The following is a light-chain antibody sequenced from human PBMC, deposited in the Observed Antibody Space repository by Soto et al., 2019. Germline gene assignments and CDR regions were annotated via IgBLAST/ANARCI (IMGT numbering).Light chain of an antibody. V-gene: IGKV3-11*01. J-gene: IGKJ4*01. CDR1: QSVSSY. CDR3: QQRSNWPLT. CDR2: DSS. Sequence: EIVLTQFPATLSLSPGDGSTLSCRASQSVSSYLAWYQQKRGQAPRLLIYDSSNRATGIPARFSGSGSGTDFSLIISSLEPEDFAVYYCQQRSNWPLTFGGGTKVDNK.